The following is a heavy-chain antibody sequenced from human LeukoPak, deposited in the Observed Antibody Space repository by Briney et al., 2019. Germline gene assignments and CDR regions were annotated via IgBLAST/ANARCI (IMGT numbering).Heavy chain of an antibody. CDR3: TVVTATDTDY. Sequence: GGSLRLSCAASGFTFSGYWMSWVRQAPGKGLEWVANIKQDGSDKYYVDSVKGRFTISRDNSKNTLYLQMNSRRAEDTAVYYRTVVTATDTDYWGQGTLVTVSS. CDR2: IKQDGSDK. CDR1: GFTFSGYW. D-gene: IGHD2-21*02. V-gene: IGHV3-7*01. J-gene: IGHJ4*02.